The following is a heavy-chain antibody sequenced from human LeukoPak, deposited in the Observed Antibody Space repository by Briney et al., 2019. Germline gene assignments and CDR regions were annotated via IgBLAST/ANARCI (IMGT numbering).Heavy chain of an antibody. CDR2: IYHSGST. Sequence: SETLSLTCAVSGGSLSSGGYSWSCLRQPPGKGRESLGYIYHSGSTYSNPSLKSRVTISADGSQTQFSLKLSSVTAAGTAGYYCAREGGEERYCSGGSWYYGMDVWGQGTTVTVSS. D-gene: IGHD2-15*01. CDR3: AREGGEERYCSGGSWYYGMDV. CDR1: GGSLSSGGYS. J-gene: IGHJ6*02. V-gene: IGHV4-30-2*01.